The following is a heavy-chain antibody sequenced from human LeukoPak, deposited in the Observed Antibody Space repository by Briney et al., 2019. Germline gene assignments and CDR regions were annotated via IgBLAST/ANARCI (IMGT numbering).Heavy chain of an antibody. CDR2: IYYSGST. J-gene: IGHJ4*02. V-gene: IGHV4-31*03. D-gene: IGHD4-17*01. CDR3: ARDTRLYGDYPQIDY. Sequence: PSETLSLTCTVSGGSISSGGYYWSWIRQHPGKGLEWIGYIYYSGSTYYNPSLKSRVTISVDTSKNQFSLKLSSVTAADTAVYYYARDTRLYGDYPQIDYWGQGTLVTVSS. CDR1: GGSISSGGYY.